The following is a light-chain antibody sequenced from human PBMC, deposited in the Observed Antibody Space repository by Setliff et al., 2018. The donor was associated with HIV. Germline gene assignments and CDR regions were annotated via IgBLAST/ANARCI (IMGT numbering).Light chain of an antibody. CDR3: SAYAGRNNYV. CDR1: SSDVVDYNF. CDR2: EVN. J-gene: IGLJ1*01. Sequence: QSALTQPPSASGSPGQSVTISCTGTSSDVVDYNFVSWYQHHPGKAPKLVIYEVNKRPSGVPDRFSGSKSDNTASLTVSGLQADDEADYYCSAYAGRNNYVFGRGTKVTVL. V-gene: IGLV2-8*01.